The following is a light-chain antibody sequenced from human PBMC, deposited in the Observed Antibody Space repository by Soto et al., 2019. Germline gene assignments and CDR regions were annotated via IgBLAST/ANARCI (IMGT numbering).Light chain of an antibody. Sequence: DIHLTQSPSSLSASVGDRVTITCRASQAITNNLAWYQQKPGKAPKLLIYAASSLQSGVPSRFSGSGSGTDFTLTISSLQPEDFATYYCQQSYSTLREYTFGQGTKLEIK. CDR2: AAS. CDR3: QQSYSTLREYT. J-gene: IGKJ2*01. CDR1: QAITNN. V-gene: IGKV1-39*01.